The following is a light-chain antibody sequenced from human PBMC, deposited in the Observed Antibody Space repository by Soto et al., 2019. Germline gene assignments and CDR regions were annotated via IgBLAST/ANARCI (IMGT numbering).Light chain of an antibody. V-gene: IGLV2-14*01. CDR2: DVS. CDR1: SSDVGGYNY. Sequence: SVLTQPASVSGSPGQSITISCTGTSSDVGGYNYVSWYQQHPGKAPKLMIYDVSNQPSGVSNRFSGSKSGNTASLTISGLQAEDEADYYCSSYTSSSTLWVFGGGTKLTVL. J-gene: IGLJ3*02. CDR3: SSYTSSSTLWV.